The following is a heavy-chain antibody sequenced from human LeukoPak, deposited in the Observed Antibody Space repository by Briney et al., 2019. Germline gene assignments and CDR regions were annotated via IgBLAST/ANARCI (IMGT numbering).Heavy chain of an antibody. J-gene: IGHJ4*02. CDR1: GGSISSYY. CDR3: ARRGRGYNLYYFDY. D-gene: IGHD5-24*01. CDR2: IYTSGST. V-gene: IGHV4-4*09. Sequence: SETLSLTCTVSGGSISSYYWSWIRQPPGKGLEWIGYIYTSGSTNYNPSLKSRVTISVDTSKNQFSQKLSSVTAADTAVYYCARRGRGYNLYYFDYWGQGTLVTVSS.